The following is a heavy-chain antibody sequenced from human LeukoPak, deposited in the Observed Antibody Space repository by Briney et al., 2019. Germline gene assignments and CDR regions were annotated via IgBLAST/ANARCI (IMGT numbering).Heavy chain of an antibody. Sequence: SETLSLTCTVSGGSISSYYWSWIRQPPGKGLEWIGYIYYSGSTNYNPSLKSRVTISVDTSKNQFSLKLSSVTAADTAVYYCARGNGGGYFSYYYYMDVWGKGTTVTVSS. V-gene: IGHV4-59*01. CDR1: GGSISSYY. J-gene: IGHJ6*03. CDR2: IYYSGST. CDR3: ARGNGGGYFSYYYYMDV. D-gene: IGHD2-21*02.